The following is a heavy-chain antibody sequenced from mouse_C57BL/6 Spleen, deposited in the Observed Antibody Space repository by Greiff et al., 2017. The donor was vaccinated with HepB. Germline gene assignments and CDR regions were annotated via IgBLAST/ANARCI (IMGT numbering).Heavy chain of an antibody. J-gene: IGHJ3*01. CDR3: ERSGSSPAWFAY. D-gene: IGHD1-1*01. V-gene: IGHV1-50*01. CDR2: IDPSDSYT. Sequence: QVQLQQPGAELVKPGASVKLSCKASGYTFTSYWMQWVKQRPGQGLEWIGEIDPSDSYTNYNQKFKGKATLTVDTSSSTAYMQLSSLTSEDSAVYCCERSGSSPAWFAYWGQGTLVTVSA. CDR1: GYTFTSYW.